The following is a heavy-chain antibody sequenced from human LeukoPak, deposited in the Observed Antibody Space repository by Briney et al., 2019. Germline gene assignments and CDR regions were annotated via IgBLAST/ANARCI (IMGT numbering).Heavy chain of an antibody. D-gene: IGHD5-12*01. CDR1: GGSISSSSYY. J-gene: IGHJ5*02. V-gene: IGHV4-39*02. CDR3: ARDVDIVATVWFDP. Sequence: SETLSLTCTVSGGSISSSSYYWGWIRQPPGKGLEWIGTIYYSGSTYYNPSLKSRVTISVDTSQNQFSLRLSSVTAADTAVYYCARDVDIVATVWFDPWGQGTLVTVSS. CDR2: IYYSGST.